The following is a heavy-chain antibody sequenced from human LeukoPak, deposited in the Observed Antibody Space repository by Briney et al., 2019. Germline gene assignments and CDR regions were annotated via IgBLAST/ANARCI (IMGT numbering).Heavy chain of an antibody. CDR3: ARGSDFWSGYTPYYFDY. Sequence: GGSLRLSCAASGFTFSSYSMNWVRQAPGKGLEWVSSISSSSSYIYYADSVKGRFTISRDNAKNSLYLQMNSLRAEDTAVYYCARGSDFWSGYTPYYFDYWGQGTLVTVSS. D-gene: IGHD3-3*01. CDR1: GFTFSSYS. V-gene: IGHV3-21*01. CDR2: ISSSSSYI. J-gene: IGHJ4*02.